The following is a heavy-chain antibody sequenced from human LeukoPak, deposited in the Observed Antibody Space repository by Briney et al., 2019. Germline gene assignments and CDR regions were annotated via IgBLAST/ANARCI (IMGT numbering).Heavy chain of an antibody. D-gene: IGHD3-10*01. CDR3: ARRGTGRWFDP. Sequence: SETLSLTCTVSGGSISSGDYFWGWIRQHPGKGLEWIGYIYYSGSTYYNPSLKSRVTISVDTSKNQSSLMLNSVTAADTAMYYCARRGTGRWFDPWGQGTLVTVSS. J-gene: IGHJ5*02. CDR1: GGSISSGDYF. V-gene: IGHV4-31*03. CDR2: IYYSGST.